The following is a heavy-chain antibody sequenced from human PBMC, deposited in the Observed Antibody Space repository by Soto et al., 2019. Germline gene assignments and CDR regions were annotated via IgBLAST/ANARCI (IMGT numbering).Heavy chain of an antibody. V-gene: IGHV3-7*04. Sequence: GGSLRLSCAASGFTFSSYWMSWVRQAPGKGLEWVANIKQDGSEKYYVDSVKGRFTISRDNAKNSLYLQMNSLRAEDTAVYYCARGRKSITIFPDAFDIWGQGTMVTVSS. CDR3: ARGRKSITIFPDAFDI. CDR1: GFTFSSYW. D-gene: IGHD3-9*01. J-gene: IGHJ3*02. CDR2: IKQDGSEK.